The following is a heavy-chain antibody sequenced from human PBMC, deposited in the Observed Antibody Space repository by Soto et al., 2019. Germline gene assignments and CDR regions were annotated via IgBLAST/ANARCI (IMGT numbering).Heavy chain of an antibody. J-gene: IGHJ4*02. Sequence: PGWSLRLSCAASGFTFSSYAMHWVRQAPGKGLEWVAVISYDGSNKYYADSVKGRFTISRDNSKNTLYLQMNSLRAEDTAVYYCARDYYDSSIYDYWGQGTLVTVSS. CDR3: ARDYYDSSIYDY. CDR2: ISYDGSNK. D-gene: IGHD3-22*01. CDR1: GFTFSSYA. V-gene: IGHV3-30-3*01.